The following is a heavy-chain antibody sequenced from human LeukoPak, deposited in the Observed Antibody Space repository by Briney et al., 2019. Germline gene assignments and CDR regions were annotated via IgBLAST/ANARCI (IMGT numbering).Heavy chain of an antibody. Sequence: GESLKISCKGSGYSFTSYWIGWVCQMPGKGLEWMGIIYPGDSDTRYSPSFQGQVTISADKSISTAYLQWSSLKASDTAMYYCACRYCSSTSCYYYWGQGTLVTVSS. J-gene: IGHJ4*02. D-gene: IGHD2-2*01. CDR3: ACRYCSSTSCYYY. V-gene: IGHV5-51*01. CDR2: IYPGDSDT. CDR1: GYSFTSYW.